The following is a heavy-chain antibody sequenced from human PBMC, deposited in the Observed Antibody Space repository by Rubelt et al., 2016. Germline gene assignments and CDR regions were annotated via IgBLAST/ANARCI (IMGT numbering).Heavy chain of an antibody. CDR2: IYYSGST. CDR1: GGSISSSSYY. V-gene: IGHV4-39*01. Sequence: QLQLQESGPGLVKPSETLSLTCTVSGGSISSSSYYWGWIRQPPGKGLEWIGSIYYSGSTYYNPSPQCRVTISVDTSKNQFSLKLSSVTAADTAVYYCARDYYGSGSYYNAVDYWGQGTLVTVSS. D-gene: IGHD3-10*01. CDR3: ARDYYGSGSYYNAVDY. J-gene: IGHJ4*02.